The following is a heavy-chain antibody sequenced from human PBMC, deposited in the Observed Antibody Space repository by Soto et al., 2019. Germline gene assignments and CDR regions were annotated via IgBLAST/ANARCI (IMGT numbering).Heavy chain of an antibody. J-gene: IGHJ6*02. CDR3: ARGTRPYYYCYGMDV. CDR1: GYSFTSYW. V-gene: IGHV5-51*01. CDR2: IYPGDSDT. Sequence: GESLKISCKGSGYSFTSYWIGWVRQMPGKGLEWMGIIYPGDSDTRYSPSFQGQVTISADKSISTAYLQWSSLKASDTAMYYCARGTRPYYYCYGMDVWGQGTKVTVSS.